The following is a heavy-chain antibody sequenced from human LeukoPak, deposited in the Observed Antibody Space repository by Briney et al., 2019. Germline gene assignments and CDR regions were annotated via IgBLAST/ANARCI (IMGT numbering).Heavy chain of an antibody. J-gene: IGHJ4*02. V-gene: IGHV4-34*01. CDR3: ARGRLLFDH. Sequence: SETLSLTCAVYGGSFSGYYWSWIRQPPGKGLEWIGEINHSGSTNYNPSLKSRVTISVDTSKNQFSLKLSSVTAADTAVYYCARGRLLFDHWGQGTLVTVSS. CDR1: GGSFSGYY. CDR2: INHSGST. D-gene: IGHD6-25*01.